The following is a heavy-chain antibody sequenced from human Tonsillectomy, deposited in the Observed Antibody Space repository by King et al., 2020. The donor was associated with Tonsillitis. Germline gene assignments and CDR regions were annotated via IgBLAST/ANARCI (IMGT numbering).Heavy chain of an antibody. CDR2: ISYDGSNK. J-gene: IGHJ4*02. V-gene: IGHV3-30*18. D-gene: IGHD2-15*01. Sequence: VQLVESGGGVVQPGRSLRLSCAASGFTFSSYGMHWVRQAPGKGLEWVAVISYDGSNKYYADSVKGRFTISIDNSKNTLYLQMNSLRAEDTAVYYGAKERRRGYCSGGSCYGVDYWGQGTLVTVSS. CDR3: AKERRRGYCSGGSCYGVDY. CDR1: GFTFSSYG.